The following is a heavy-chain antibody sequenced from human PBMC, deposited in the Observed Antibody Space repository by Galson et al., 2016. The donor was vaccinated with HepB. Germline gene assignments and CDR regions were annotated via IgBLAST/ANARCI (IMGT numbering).Heavy chain of an antibody. V-gene: IGHV1-3*01. Sequence: SVKVSCKASGYTFTSYAMHWVRQAPGQRLEWMGWINAGNGDTIYSQKFQGRFTITRDTSASTAYMELSSLRSEDTAVYYCARDYFVWTGYTYGPHYYFDYWGQGTLVTVSS. CDR2: INAGNGDT. D-gene: IGHD5-18*01. CDR1: GYTFTSYA. CDR3: ARDYFVWTGYTYGPHYYFDY. J-gene: IGHJ4*02.